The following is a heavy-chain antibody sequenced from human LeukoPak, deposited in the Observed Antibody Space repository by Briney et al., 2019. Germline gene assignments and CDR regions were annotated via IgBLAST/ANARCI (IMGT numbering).Heavy chain of an antibody. Sequence: PSETLSLTCTVSGGSISSSSYYWGWIRQPPGKGLEWIGSIYYSGGTYYNPSLKSRVTISVDTSKNQFSLKLSSVTAADTAVYYCARGYPIYYYYYYMDVWGKGTTVTVSS. CDR3: ARGYPIYYYYYYMDV. CDR1: GGSISSSSYY. CDR2: IYYSGGT. V-gene: IGHV4-39*01. J-gene: IGHJ6*03. D-gene: IGHD3-16*02.